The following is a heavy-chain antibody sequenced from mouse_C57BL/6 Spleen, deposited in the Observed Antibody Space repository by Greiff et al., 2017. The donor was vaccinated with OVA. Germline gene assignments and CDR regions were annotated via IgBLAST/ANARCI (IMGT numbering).Heavy chain of an antibody. Sequence: QVQLQQPGAELVMPGASVKLSCKASGYTFTSYWMHWVKQRPGQGLEWIGEIDPSDSYTNYNQKFKGKSTLTVDKSSSTAYMQLSSLTSEDSAVYYCAIYGSSPYYFDYWGQGTTLTVSS. CDR1: GYTFTSYW. CDR2: IDPSDSYT. V-gene: IGHV1-69*01. J-gene: IGHJ2*01. CDR3: AIYGSSPYYFDY. D-gene: IGHD1-1*01.